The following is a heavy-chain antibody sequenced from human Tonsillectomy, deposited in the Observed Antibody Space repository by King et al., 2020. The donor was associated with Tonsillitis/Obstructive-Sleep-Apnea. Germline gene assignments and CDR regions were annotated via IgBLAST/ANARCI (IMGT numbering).Heavy chain of an antibody. CDR2: IYDSGST. CDR3: ASEVTTGAFDY. D-gene: IGHD4-17*01. CDR1: GGSISSSGYH. V-gene: IGHV4-31*03. J-gene: IGHJ4*02. Sequence: VQLQESGPGLVKPSQTLSLTCTVSGGSISSSGYHWSWIRQHPGKGLEWIGYIYDSGSTYYNPSLKSRVTISVDTSKYQFSLKLRSVTAADTAVYYCASEVTTGAFDYWGQGTLVTVSS.